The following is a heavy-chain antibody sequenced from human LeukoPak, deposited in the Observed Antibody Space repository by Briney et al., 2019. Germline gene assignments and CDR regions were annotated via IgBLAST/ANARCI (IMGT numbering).Heavy chain of an antibody. CDR2: ISASGDNT. J-gene: IGHJ4*02. V-gene: IGHV3-23*01. Sequence: ETLSLTCAVYGGSFSGYYWSWVRQAPGKGLEWVSTISASGDNTYYADSVKGRFTISRDNSKKKLYLQMNSLRAEDTAVYYCAKAPVTTCRGAFCYPFDYWGLGTLVTASS. CDR1: GGSFSGYY. D-gene: IGHD2-15*01. CDR3: AKAPVTTCRGAFCYPFDY.